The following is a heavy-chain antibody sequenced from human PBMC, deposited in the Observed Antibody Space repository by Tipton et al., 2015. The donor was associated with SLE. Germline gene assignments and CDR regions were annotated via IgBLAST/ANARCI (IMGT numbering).Heavy chain of an antibody. CDR2: IYPGDSDT. CDR3: AGGHSYGSGSYYNRAFDI. CDR1: GYSFTSYW. V-gene: IGHV5-51*03. Sequence: QSGPEVKKPGESLKISCKGSGYSFTSYWIGWVRQMPGKSLEWMGIIYPGDSDTRYSPSFQGQVTISADKSISTAYLQWSSLKASDTAMYYCAGGHSYGSGSYYNRAFDIWGQGTMVTVSS. D-gene: IGHD3-10*01. J-gene: IGHJ3*02.